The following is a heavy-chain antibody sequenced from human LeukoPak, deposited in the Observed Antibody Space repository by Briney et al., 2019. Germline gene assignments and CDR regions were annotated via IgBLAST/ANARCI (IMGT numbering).Heavy chain of an antibody. D-gene: IGHD6-13*01. CDR2: MNPNSGNT. Sequence: ASMKVSCKASGYTFTSYDINWVRQATGQGLEWMGWMNPNSGNTGYAQKFQGRVTMTRNTSISTAYMELSSLRSDDTAVYYCARDEGIAAAGTVVDYYYGMDVWGKGTTVTVSS. CDR1: GYTFTSYD. V-gene: IGHV1-8*01. CDR3: ARDEGIAAAGTVVDYYYGMDV. J-gene: IGHJ6*04.